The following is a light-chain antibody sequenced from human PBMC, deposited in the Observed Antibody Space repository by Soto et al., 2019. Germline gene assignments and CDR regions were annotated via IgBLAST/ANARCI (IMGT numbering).Light chain of an antibody. CDR3: QSYDSSLSGSV. V-gene: IGLV1-40*01. Sequence: QPVLTQPPSVSGAPGQRVTISCTGSSSNIGAGYHVHWYQQLPGTAPKFLIYGNSNRPSGVPDRFSGSKSGTSASLAITGLQAEDXADYXCQSYDSSLSGSVFGGGTKLTVL. CDR2: GNS. CDR1: SSNIGAGYH. J-gene: IGLJ3*02.